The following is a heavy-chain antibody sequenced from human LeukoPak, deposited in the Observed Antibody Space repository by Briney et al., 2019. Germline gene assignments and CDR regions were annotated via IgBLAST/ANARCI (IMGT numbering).Heavy chain of an antibody. CDR3: ARLELYYYGSGSYPPPDY. D-gene: IGHD3-10*01. CDR2: IYPGVSDT. Sequence: KPGESLKISCKGSGYSFTSYWIGWVRQMPGKGLEWMGIIYPGVSDTRYSPSFQGQVTISADKSISTAYLQWSSLKASDTAMYYCARLELYYYGSGSYPPPDYWGQGTLVTVSS. CDR1: GYSFTSYW. J-gene: IGHJ4*02. V-gene: IGHV5-51*03.